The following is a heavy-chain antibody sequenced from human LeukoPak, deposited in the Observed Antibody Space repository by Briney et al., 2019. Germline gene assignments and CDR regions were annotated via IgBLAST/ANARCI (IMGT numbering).Heavy chain of an antibody. CDR1: GFTVSSNY. Sequence: PGGSLRLSCAASGFTVSSNYMSWVRQAPGKGLEWVSVIYSSGSTYYADSVSGRFTISRDNSKNTPYLEMTTMRAEDTAVYCCARDRHDFWSGYGYMDVWGKGTTVTVSS. CDR3: ARDRHDFWSGYGYMDV. CDR2: IYSSGST. D-gene: IGHD3-3*01. J-gene: IGHJ6*03. V-gene: IGHV3-66*03.